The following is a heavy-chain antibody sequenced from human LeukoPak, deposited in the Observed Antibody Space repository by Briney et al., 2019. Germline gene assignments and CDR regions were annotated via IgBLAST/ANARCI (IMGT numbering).Heavy chain of an antibody. CDR2: IYYSGST. CDR1: GGSISSSSYY. J-gene: IGHJ6*03. D-gene: IGHD3-16*01. V-gene: IGHV4-39*01. Sequence: PSETLSLTCTVSGGSISSSSYYWGWIRQPPGKGLEWIGSIYYSGSTYYNPSLKSRVTISVDTSKNQFSLKLSSVTAADTAVYYCARQTYDYVWGRSYYYYMDVWGKGTTVTISS. CDR3: ARQTYDYVWGRSYYYYMDV.